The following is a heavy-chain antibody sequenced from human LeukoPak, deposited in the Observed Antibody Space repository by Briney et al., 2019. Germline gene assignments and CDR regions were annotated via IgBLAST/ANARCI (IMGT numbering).Heavy chain of an antibody. Sequence: QPGGSLRLSCAASGFTFSSYAMSWVRQAPGKGLEWVSAISGSGGSTYYADSVKGRFTISRDNSKNTLYLQMNSLRAEDTAVYYCAKGVVVAPAALNYFDYWGQGTLVTVSS. CDR3: AKGVVVAPAALNYFDY. V-gene: IGHV3-23*01. CDR1: GFTFSSYA. CDR2: ISGSGGST. J-gene: IGHJ4*02. D-gene: IGHD2-2*01.